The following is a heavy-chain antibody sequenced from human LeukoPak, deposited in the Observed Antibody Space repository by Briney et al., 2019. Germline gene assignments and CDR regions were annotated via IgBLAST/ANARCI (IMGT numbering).Heavy chain of an antibody. D-gene: IGHD6-19*01. J-gene: IGHJ4*02. CDR3: AKGGSSGLYYFDY. Sequence: GGSLRLSCAASGFTVSNTYMSWVRQAPGKGLEWVSLIYSGGGTYSAGSVKGRFTISRDNSKNTLYLHMNNLRAEDTAVYYCAKGGSSGLYYFDYWGQGTLVTVSS. CDR1: GFTVSNTY. V-gene: IGHV3-53*01. CDR2: IYSGGGT.